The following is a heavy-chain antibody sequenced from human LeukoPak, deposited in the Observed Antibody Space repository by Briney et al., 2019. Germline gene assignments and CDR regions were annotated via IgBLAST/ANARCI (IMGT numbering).Heavy chain of an antibody. D-gene: IGHD1-7*01. J-gene: IGHJ6*03. CDR2: IKSKTDGGTT. V-gene: IGHV3-15*01. Sequence: GGSLRLSCAASGFTFSNAWMSWVRQAPGKGLEWVGRIKSKTDGGTTDYAAPVKGRFIISRDDSKNMSFLQMNSLKTEDTAVYYCTTDRGSGTTWYYYYYMDVWGKGTTVTVSS. CDR1: GFTFSNAW. CDR3: TTDRGSGTTWYYYYYMDV.